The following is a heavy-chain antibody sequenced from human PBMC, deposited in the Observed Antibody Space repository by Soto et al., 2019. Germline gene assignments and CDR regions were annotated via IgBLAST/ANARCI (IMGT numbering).Heavy chain of an antibody. Sequence: EVQLVESGGGLVKPGGSLRLSCAASGFTFSSYSMNWVRQAPGKGLEWVSSISSSSSYIYYADSVKGRFTISRDNAKNSLYLQMNSLRAEDTAVYYCARPKDYDYIGRVGDFDYWGQGTLVTVSS. J-gene: IGHJ4*02. CDR3: ARPKDYDYIGRVGDFDY. V-gene: IGHV3-21*01. CDR2: ISSSSSYI. D-gene: IGHD3-16*01. CDR1: GFTFSSYS.